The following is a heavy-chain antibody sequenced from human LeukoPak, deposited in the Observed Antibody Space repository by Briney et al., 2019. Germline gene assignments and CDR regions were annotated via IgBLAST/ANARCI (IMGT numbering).Heavy chain of an antibody. J-gene: IGHJ4*02. V-gene: IGHV3-72*01. D-gene: IGHD1-26*01. CDR2: TRNKANSYTT. Sequence: PGGSLRLSCAASGFTFSDHYMDWVRQAPGKGLEWVGRTRNKANSYTTEYAASVKGRFTISRDDSKNSLYLQMNSLKPEDTAVYYCARDRGGSYYDYWGQGTLVTVSS. CDR1: GFTFSDHY. CDR3: ARDRGGSYYDY.